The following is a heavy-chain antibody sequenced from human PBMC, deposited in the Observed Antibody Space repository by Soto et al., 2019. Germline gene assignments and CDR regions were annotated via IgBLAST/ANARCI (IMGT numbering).Heavy chain of an antibody. V-gene: IGHV3-30*03. CDR1: GFTFSTYG. Sequence: GGSLRLSCAASGFTFSTYGMHWVRQAPGKGLEWVAVISYDGTNKYYADSVKGRFTISRDNSKNTLSLQINNLRAEDTAVYYCARGSWGNYGYYGLDVWGQGTTVTVSS. D-gene: IGHD6-13*01. CDR3: ARGSWGNYGYYGLDV. J-gene: IGHJ6*02. CDR2: ISYDGTNK.